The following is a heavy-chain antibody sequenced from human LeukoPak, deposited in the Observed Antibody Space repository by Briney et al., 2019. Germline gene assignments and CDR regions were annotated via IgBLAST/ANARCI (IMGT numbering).Heavy chain of an antibody. J-gene: IGHJ4*02. CDR2: ISGSGGST. V-gene: IGHV3-23*01. CDR3: AKDQRFLEWLAGYYFDY. Sequence: GASLRLSCAASGFTFSSYAMSWVRQAPGKGLEWVSGISGSGGSTYYADSVKGRFTISRDNSKNTLYLQMNSLRAEDTAVYYCAKDQRFLEWLAGYYFDYWGQGTLVTVSS. CDR1: GFTFSSYA. D-gene: IGHD3-3*01.